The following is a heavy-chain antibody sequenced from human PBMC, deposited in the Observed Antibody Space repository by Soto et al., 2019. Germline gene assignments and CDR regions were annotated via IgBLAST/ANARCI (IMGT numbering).Heavy chain of an antibody. D-gene: IGHD4-4*01. V-gene: IGHV5-10-1*01. CDR3: ARHLAQTSGAKYSFDV. CDR1: GYSFTGHW. CDR2: VDPSGSYA. Sequence: GESLKISCKGSGYSFTGHWISWVRQMPGKGLEWMGMVDPSGSYATYSPSFQGHVTISTDKAIATAYLQWSSLEAPDTAMYYCARHLAQTSGAKYSFDVWGQGTTVTVSS. J-gene: IGHJ6*02.